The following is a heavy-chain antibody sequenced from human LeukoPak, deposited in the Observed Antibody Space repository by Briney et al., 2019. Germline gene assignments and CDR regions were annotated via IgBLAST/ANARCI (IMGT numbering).Heavy chain of an antibody. V-gene: IGHV4-59*01. J-gene: IGHJ6*02. D-gene: IGHD6-25*01. CDR3: ARGGYASDWHSMDV. Sequence: SETLSLTCTVSGGSISNNYWSWIWQPPGKGLEWIGYMYYSGSPNYNPSLKSRVTISVDTPKNQFSLMLSSVTAADTAVYYCARGGYASDWHSMDVWGQGTTVTVSS. CDR2: MYYSGSP. CDR1: GGSISNNY.